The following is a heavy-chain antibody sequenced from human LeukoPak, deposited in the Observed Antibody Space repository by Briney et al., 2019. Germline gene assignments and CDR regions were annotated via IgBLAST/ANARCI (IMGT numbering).Heavy chain of an antibody. CDR3: ARSTSGWYQTDY. CDR2: TYYRSKWXX. J-gene: IGHJ4*02. CDR1: GDRVSSNSAA. Sequence: SQTLSLTCGISGDRVSSNSAAWNWIRQSPSRGLXXXGRTYYRSKWXXXYAVXVRSRITINADTSKNQFSLHLNSVAPEDTAIYYCARSTSGWYQTDYWGQGTLVTVSS. D-gene: IGHD6-19*01. V-gene: IGHV6-1*01.